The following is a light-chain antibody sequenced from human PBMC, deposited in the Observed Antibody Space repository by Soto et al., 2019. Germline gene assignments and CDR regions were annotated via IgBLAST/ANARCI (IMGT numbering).Light chain of an antibody. Sequence: QSALTQPASVSGSPGQSITISCTGTSSDVGGYNYVSWYQQHPGKAAKLMIYDVSNRPSGVSNRFSGSKSGNTASLTISGLQAEDEADYYCSSYTSSSLHVFGTGTKLTVL. J-gene: IGLJ1*01. CDR3: SSYTSSSLHV. V-gene: IGLV2-14*03. CDR1: SSDVGGYNY. CDR2: DVS.